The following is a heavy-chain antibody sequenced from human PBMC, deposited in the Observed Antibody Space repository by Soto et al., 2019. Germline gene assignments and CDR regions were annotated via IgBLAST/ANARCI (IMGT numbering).Heavy chain of an antibody. CDR1: GFTFSSYG. CDR2: IPYDGSNK. CDR3: ARVPAIVLVPAAMNYYDGMDV. Sequence: QVQLVESGGGVVQPGRSLRLSCAASGFTFSSYGMHWVRQAPGKGLEWVAVIPYDGSNKYYADSVKGRFTISRENSKNTRYLQMNSLRAEDTAVYYCARVPAIVLVPAAMNYYDGMDVWGQGTTVTVSS. V-gene: IGHV3-30*03. D-gene: IGHD2-2*01. J-gene: IGHJ6*02.